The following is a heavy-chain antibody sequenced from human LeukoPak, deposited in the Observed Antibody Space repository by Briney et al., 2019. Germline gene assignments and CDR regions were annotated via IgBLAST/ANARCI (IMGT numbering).Heavy chain of an antibody. Sequence: GGSLRLSSVHPGFSFSVDSMNSVRQAPGKGLEWVSTISGASSDNYIDYADSVKVRLTISRDNDKKSVFLEMNGLIIYDTAVYYFTGEGGVGTWGQGTLVSVSS. V-gene: IGHV3-21*01. J-gene: IGHJ5*02. CDR2: ISGASSDNYI. D-gene: IGHD3-16*01. CDR1: GFSFSVDS. CDR3: TGEGGVGT.